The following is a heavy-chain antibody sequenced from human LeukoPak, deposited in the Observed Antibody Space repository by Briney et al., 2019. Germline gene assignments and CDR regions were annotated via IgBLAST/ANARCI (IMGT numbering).Heavy chain of an antibody. D-gene: IGHD1-26*01. J-gene: IGHJ4*02. CDR1: GGSFSGYY. V-gene: IGHV4-34*01. CDR2: INHSGST. Sequence: SETLSLTCAVYGGSFSGYYWSWIRQPPGKGLEWIGEINHSGSTNYNPSLKSRVTISVDTSKNQFSLKLSSVTAADTAVYYCARGREGIYFDYWGQGTLVTVSS. CDR3: ARGREGIYFDY.